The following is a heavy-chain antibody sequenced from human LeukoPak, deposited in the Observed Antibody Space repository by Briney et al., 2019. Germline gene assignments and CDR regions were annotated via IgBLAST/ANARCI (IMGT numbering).Heavy chain of an antibody. CDR1: GYTFTSYY. CDR3: ARALGELGYYYGMDV. Sequence: GASAKVSCKASGYTFTSYYMHWVRQAPGQGLEWMGIINPSGGSTSYAQKFQGRVTMTRDTSTSTVYMELSSLRSEDTAVYYCARALGELGYYYGMDVWGQGTTVTVSS. D-gene: IGHD3-10*01. CDR2: INPSGGST. J-gene: IGHJ6*02. V-gene: IGHV1-46*01.